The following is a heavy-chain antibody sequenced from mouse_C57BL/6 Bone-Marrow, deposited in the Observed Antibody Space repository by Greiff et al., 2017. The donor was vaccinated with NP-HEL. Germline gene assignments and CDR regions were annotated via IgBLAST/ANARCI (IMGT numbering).Heavy chain of an antibody. J-gene: IGHJ2*01. CDR2: IRNKANNHAT. CDR1: GFTFSDAW. Sequence: EVKVVESGGGLVQPGGSMKLSCAASGFTFSDAWMDWVRQSPEKGLEWVAEIRNKANNHATYYAESVKGRFTISRDDSKSSVYLQMNSLRAEDTGIYYCTRGGYYGSSYPDYWGQGTTLTVSS. CDR3: TRGGYYGSSYPDY. V-gene: IGHV6-6*01. D-gene: IGHD1-1*01.